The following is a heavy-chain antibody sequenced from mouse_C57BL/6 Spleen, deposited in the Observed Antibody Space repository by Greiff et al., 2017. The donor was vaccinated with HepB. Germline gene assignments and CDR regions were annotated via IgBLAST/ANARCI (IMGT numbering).Heavy chain of an antibody. CDR3: AREGDYGFAY. CDR1: GYAFSSSW. Sequence: QVHVKQSGPELVKPGASVKISCKASGYAFSSSWMNWVKQRPGKGLEWIGRIYPGDGDTNYNGKFKGKATLTADKSSSTAYMQLSSLTSEDSAVYFCAREGDYGFAYWGQGTLVTVSA. D-gene: IGHD2-4*01. J-gene: IGHJ3*01. V-gene: IGHV1-82*01. CDR2: IYPGDGDT.